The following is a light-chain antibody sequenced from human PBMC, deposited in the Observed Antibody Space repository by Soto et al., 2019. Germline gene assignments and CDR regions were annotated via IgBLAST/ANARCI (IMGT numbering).Light chain of an antibody. J-gene: IGKJ1*01. CDR1: QSVSSRY. Sequence: EIVMTQSPATLSVSPGERPTLSCRASQSVSSRYLAWYQQKPGQAPRLLIFGASSRATGIPDRFSGSGSGTDFTLTISRLEPEDFGVYYCQQYGTSPTFGQGTKVDIK. CDR3: QQYGTSPT. V-gene: IGKV3-20*01. CDR2: GAS.